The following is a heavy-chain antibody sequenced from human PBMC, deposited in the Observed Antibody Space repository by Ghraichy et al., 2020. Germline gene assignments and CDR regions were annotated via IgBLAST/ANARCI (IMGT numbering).Heavy chain of an antibody. CDR2: TYHDGTT. Sequence: LRLSCAVSGDVIGAGGYSWSWIRQSPGKGLEWVGYTYHDGTTHLNPSLKNRVTILVDTSKNQFSLNLSSLTAADTAVYYCAGGAHDYAFDFWGQGAPVTVTS. V-gene: IGHV4-30-2*06. CDR1: GDVIGAGGYS. CDR3: AGGAHDYAFDF. J-gene: IGHJ4*02. D-gene: IGHD4-17*01.